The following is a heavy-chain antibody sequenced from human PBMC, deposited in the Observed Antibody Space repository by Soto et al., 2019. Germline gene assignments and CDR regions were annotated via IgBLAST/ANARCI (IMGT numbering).Heavy chain of an antibody. CDR2: IVVGSGNT. CDR3: AAETSGYSYGTGPYYYYGMDV. J-gene: IGHJ6*02. CDR1: GFTFTSSA. Sequence: GASVKVSCKASGFTFTSSAMQWVRQARGQRLEWIGWIVVGSGNTNYAQKFQERVTITRDMSTSTAYMELSSLRSEDTAVYYCAAETSGYSYGTGPYYYYGMDVWGQGTTVTVSS. D-gene: IGHD5-18*01. V-gene: IGHV1-58*02.